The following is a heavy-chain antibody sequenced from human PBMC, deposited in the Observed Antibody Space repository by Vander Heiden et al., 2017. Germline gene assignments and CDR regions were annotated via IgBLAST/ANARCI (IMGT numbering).Heavy chain of an antibody. Sequence: QVQLVQSGAEVKKPGASVKVSCKASGYTFTSYDINWVRQATGQGREWMGWMNPNSGNTGYAQKFQGRVTMTRNTSISTAYMELSSLRSEDTAVYYCARDLNPNTGSRGAFDFWGQGTLVTVSS. CDR3: ARDLNPNTGSRGAFDF. CDR2: MNPNSGNT. J-gene: IGHJ4*02. V-gene: IGHV1-8*01. CDR1: GYTFTSYD. D-gene: IGHD1-26*01.